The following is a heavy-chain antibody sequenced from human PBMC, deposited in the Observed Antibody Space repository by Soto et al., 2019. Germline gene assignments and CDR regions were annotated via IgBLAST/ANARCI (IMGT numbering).Heavy chain of an antibody. D-gene: IGHD2-15*01. Sequence: VTVSGKAAGGTFRSYAISSGRQAPGQGLEWMGGIIPIFGTANYAQKFQGRVTITADKSTSTAYMELSSLRSEDTAVYYCASYPIGVAASYYYGMDVWGQGTTVTVSS. CDR1: GGTFRSYA. J-gene: IGHJ6*02. CDR3: ASYPIGVAASYYYGMDV. CDR2: IIPIFGTA. V-gene: IGHV1-69*06.